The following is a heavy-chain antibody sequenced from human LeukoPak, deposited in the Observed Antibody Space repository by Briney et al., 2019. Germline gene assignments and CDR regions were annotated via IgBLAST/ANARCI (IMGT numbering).Heavy chain of an antibody. CDR2: ISFDRSNT. V-gene: IGHV3-30*18. CDR3: AKDRFYYGSGGDY. Sequence: PGRSLRLSCAASGFTFSSYGMHWVRQAPGKGLEWVAVISFDRSNTYYADSVKGRFTISRDNSKNTLYLQMNSLRAEDTALYYCAKDRFYYGSGGDYWGQGTLVTVSS. J-gene: IGHJ4*02. D-gene: IGHD3-10*01. CDR1: GFTFSSYG.